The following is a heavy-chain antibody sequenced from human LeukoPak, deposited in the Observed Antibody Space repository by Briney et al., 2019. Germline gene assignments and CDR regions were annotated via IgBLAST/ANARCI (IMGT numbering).Heavy chain of an antibody. CDR2: IHYSGNS. V-gene: IGHV4-59*08. CDR3: ARHVGGYSSSWIKPTGYFDY. CDR1: GDSVSGFY. J-gene: IGHJ4*02. D-gene: IGHD6-13*01. Sequence: SGTLSLTCSVSGDSVSGFYWNWIRQSPGTGLEWIGNIHYSGNSNYNPSLKSRVTMSIDTSRNQFFLKLNSVTAADTAVYYCARHVGGYSSSWIKPTGYFDYWGQGTLVTVSS.